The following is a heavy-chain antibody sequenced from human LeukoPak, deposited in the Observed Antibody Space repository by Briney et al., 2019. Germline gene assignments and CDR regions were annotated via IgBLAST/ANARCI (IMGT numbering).Heavy chain of an antibody. V-gene: IGHV4-59*01. J-gene: IGHJ4*02. CDR1: GGSISSYY. D-gene: IGHD3-16*01. CDR2: IYYSGST. Sequence: SETLSLTCTVSGGSISSYYWSWIRQPPGKGLEWIGYIYYSGSTNYNPSLKSRVTISVDTSKNQFSLKLSSVTAADTAVYYCAREAGGGYFDYWGQGTLVTVSS. CDR3: AREAGGGYFDY.